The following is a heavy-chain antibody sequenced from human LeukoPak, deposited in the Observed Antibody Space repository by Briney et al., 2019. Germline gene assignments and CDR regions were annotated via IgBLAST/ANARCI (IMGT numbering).Heavy chain of an antibody. CDR1: GGTFSSYA. CDR3: ARSCSSTSCYHAFDI. J-gene: IGHJ3*02. V-gene: IGHV1-69*04. Sequence: GASVKVSCKASGGTFSSYAISWVRQAPGQGLEWMGRTIPILGIANYAQKFQGRVTITADKSTSTAYMELSSLRSEDTAVYYCARSCSSTSCYHAFDIWGQGTMVTVSS. CDR2: TIPILGIA. D-gene: IGHD2-2*01.